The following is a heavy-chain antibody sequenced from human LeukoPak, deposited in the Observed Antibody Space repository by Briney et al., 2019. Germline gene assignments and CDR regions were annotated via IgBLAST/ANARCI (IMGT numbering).Heavy chain of an antibody. CDR1: GGSINSYY. Sequence: SETLSLTCTVSGGSINSYYWSWIRQPPGKGLEWIGYIYYIGSTNYNPSLKSRVTISVDTSKNQFSLKLSSVTAADTAVYYCARETYCAADCYSGFDYWGQGTLVTVSS. CDR3: ARETYCAADCYSGFDY. CDR2: IYYIGST. J-gene: IGHJ4*02. D-gene: IGHD2-21*02. V-gene: IGHV4-59*01.